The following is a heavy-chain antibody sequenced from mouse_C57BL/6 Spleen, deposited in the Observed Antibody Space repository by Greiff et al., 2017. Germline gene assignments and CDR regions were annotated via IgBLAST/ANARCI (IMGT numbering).Heavy chain of an antibody. J-gene: IGHJ3*01. D-gene: IGHD2-4*01. V-gene: IGHV1-82*01. CDR2: IYPGDGDT. Sequence: LQESGPELVKPGASVKISCKASGYAFSSSWMNWVKQRPGKGLEWIGRIYPGDGDTNYNGKFKGKATLTADKSSSTAYMQLSSLTSEDSAVYFCARSGIYYDYDGFAYWGQGTLVTVSA. CDR3: ARSGIYYDYDGFAY. CDR1: GYAFSSSW.